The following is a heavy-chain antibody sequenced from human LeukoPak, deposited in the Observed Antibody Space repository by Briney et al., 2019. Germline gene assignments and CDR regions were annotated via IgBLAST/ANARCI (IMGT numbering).Heavy chain of an antibody. J-gene: IGHJ5*02. CDR2: IYPKSGDT. V-gene: IGHV1-2*02. D-gene: IGHD4-23*01. CDR3: ATRMSSVAGFDP. CDR1: GYSFTGAN. Sequence: ASVKVASQACGYSFTGANIHWLRQAPGQVLEWVGRIYPKSGDTKYAKKFQGMVIVTRDTSISTVYMDLSRLTSDGTALYRCATRMSSVAGFDPWGQGTLVTVSS.